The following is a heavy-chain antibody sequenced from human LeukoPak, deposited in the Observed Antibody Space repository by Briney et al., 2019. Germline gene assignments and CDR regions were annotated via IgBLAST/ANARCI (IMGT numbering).Heavy chain of an antibody. J-gene: IGHJ4*02. V-gene: IGHV3-33*06. CDR1: GLTFSSYG. Sequence: GGSLRLSCAASGLTFSSYGMHWVRQAPGKGLELVAVIWYDGSNKYYADSVKGRFTISRDNSKNTLYLQMNSLRAEDTAVDYCAKEMGYSSSSSWALIDYWGQGTLVTVSS. CDR3: AKEMGYSSSSSWALIDY. CDR2: IWYDGSNK. D-gene: IGHD6-6*01.